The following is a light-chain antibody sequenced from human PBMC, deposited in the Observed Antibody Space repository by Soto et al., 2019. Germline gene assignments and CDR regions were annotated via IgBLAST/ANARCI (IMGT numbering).Light chain of an antibody. CDR2: GAS. CDR3: QQHGTSPYT. CDR1: QSLRSSY. J-gene: IGKJ2*01. V-gene: IGKV3-20*01. Sequence: EVVLTQSPNTLSLSPGERATLSCWDSQSLRSSYLAWYQRKPGQAPRLLMFGASRRATGIPDRFNGSGSGTDFILTISRLEPEDVAVYYCQQHGTSPYTFGQGTVLEIK.